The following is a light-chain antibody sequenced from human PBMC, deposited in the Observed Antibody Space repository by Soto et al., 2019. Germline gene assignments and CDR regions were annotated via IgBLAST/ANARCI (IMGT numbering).Light chain of an antibody. Sequence: QSVLTQPPSVSGAPGQRVTISCTGSSSNIVAGYDVHWYQQLPGAAPKLLIYGSTNRPSGVPDRFSGSKSGTSASLAITGLQAEDEADYYCQSYDSSLYVVFGGGTKVTVL. J-gene: IGLJ2*01. CDR2: GST. CDR1: SSNIVAGYD. V-gene: IGLV1-40*01. CDR3: QSYDSSLYVV.